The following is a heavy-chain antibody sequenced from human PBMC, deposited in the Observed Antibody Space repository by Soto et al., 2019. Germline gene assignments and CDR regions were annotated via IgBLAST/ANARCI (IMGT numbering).Heavy chain of an antibody. CDR2: ISAYNGNT. V-gene: IGHV1-18*01. CDR3: ASGVEYGDSYFDD. J-gene: IGHJ4*01. D-gene: IGHD4-17*01. Sequence: ASVKVSCKGSGYTFTNYAVSWVRQAPGQGLEWLGWISAYNGNTDYARELQDRLTMTTDTSTRTAYMELRSLRSDDTAIYYCASGVEYGDSYFDDWGQ. CDR1: GYTFTNYA.